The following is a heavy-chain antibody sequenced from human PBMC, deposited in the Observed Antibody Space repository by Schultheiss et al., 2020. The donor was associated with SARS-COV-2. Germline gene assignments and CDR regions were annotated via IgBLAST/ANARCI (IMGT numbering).Heavy chain of an antibody. J-gene: IGHJ4*02. CDR2: IRSKAYGGTT. V-gene: IGHV3-49*04. Sequence: GGSLRLSCTASGFTFGDYAMSWVRQAPGKGLEWVGFIRSKAYGGTTEYAASVKGRFTISRDDSKSIAYLQMSSLKTEDTAVYYCTRRRGYSGYADCWGQGTLVTVSS. D-gene: IGHD5-12*01. CDR1: GFTFGDYA. CDR3: TRRRGYSGYADC.